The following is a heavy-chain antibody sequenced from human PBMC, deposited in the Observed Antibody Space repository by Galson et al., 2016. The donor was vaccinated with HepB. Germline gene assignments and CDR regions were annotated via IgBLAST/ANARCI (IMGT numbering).Heavy chain of an antibody. CDR1: GVTFSSYA. J-gene: IGHJ2*01. D-gene: IGHD3-3*01. CDR3: ARSTYYGVWRVVGYCEH. V-gene: IGHV1-69*06. CDR2: IIPIYGTA. Sequence: SVKVSCTASGVTFSSYAIRWVRQAPGQGLEWMGGIIPIYGTAYNAQKFQGRVTITADKSTTTAYMQLSSLRSDDTAVYYCARSTYYGVWRVVGYCEHWGRGTLVTVSS.